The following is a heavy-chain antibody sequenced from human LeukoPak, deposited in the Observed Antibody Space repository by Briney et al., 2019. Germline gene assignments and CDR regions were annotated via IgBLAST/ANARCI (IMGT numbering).Heavy chain of an antibody. Sequence: PGGSLRLSCAASGFTFDDYAMHWVRQAPGKGLEWVSGISWNSGSIGYADSVKGRFTISRDNAKNSLYLQMNSLRAEDTALYYCAKDRSLGGFDYWGQGTLVTVSS. D-gene: IGHD3-10*01. CDR2: ISWNSGSI. V-gene: IGHV3-9*01. J-gene: IGHJ4*02. CDR1: GFTFDDYA. CDR3: AKDRSLGGFDY.